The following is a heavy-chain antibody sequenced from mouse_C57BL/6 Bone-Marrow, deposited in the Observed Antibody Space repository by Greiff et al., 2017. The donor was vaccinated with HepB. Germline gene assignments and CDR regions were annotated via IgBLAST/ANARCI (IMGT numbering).Heavy chain of an antibody. V-gene: IGHV1-19*01. CDR1: GYTFTDYY. CDR2: INPYNGGT. D-gene: IGHD1-1*01. CDR3: AREIYYYGSSYVGY. J-gene: IGHJ2*01. Sequence: EVQLQQSGPVLVKPGASVKMSCKASGYTFTDYYMNWVKQSHGKSLEWIGVINPYNGGTSYNQKFKGKATLTVDKSSSTAYMELNSLTSEDSAVYYCAREIYYYGSSYVGYWGQGTTLTVSS.